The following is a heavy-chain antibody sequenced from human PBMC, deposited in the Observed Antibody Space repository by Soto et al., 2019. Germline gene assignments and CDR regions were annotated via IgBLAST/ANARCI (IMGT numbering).Heavy chain of an antibody. CDR3: ARGDCVGGTCYSLAGSFYSYMDV. J-gene: IGHJ6*03. V-gene: IGHV3-74*02. D-gene: IGHD2-15*01. Sequence: EVQLVESGGGLVQPGGSLRLSCAASGFTFSNYWMYWVRQAPGKGLEWVSRINSDGSVSSHADSVRGRLTISRDNVKNPLYRHRDGLRAEDTAVYFCARGDCVGGTCYSLAGSFYSYMDVWGKGTTVTVFS. CDR1: GFTFSNYW. CDR2: INSDGSVS.